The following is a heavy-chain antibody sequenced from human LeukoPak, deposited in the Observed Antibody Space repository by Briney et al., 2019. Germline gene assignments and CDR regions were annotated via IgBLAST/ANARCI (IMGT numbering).Heavy chain of an antibody. CDR1: GYTLTSYG. V-gene: IGHV1-18*01. J-gene: IGHJ5*02. D-gene: IGHD1-26*01. Sequence: AASVKVSCKASGYTLTSYGITWVRQAPGQGLEWMGWISGYNGNTKYAQKLQGRVTMTTETSTSTAYMELRSLRSDDTAIYYCARVYWYGGNYADWFDPWGQGTLVTVSS. CDR3: ARVYWYGGNYADWFDP. CDR2: ISGYNGNT.